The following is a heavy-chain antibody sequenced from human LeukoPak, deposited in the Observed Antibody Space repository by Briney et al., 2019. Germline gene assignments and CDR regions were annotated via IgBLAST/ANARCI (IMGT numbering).Heavy chain of an antibody. D-gene: IGHD4-17*01. CDR1: GGSISSYY. CDR2: IYYSGST. J-gene: IGHJ5*02. Sequence: SETLSLTCTVSGGSISSYYWSWIRQPPGKGLEWIGYIYYSGSTNYNPSLKSRVTISVDTSKNQFSLKLSSVTAADTAVYYCARVGYGDYRFDPWGQGTLVTVSS. V-gene: IGHV4-59*01. CDR3: ARVGYGDYRFDP.